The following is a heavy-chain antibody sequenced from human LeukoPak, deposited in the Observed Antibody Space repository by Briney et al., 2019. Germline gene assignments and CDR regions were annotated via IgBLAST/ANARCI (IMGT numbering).Heavy chain of an antibody. V-gene: IGHV3-7*01. CDR3: PSDIVGAHWGGHAFDI. D-gene: IGHD1-26*01. CDR1: GFTFSSYW. Sequence: PGGSLRLSCAASGFTFSSYWMSWVRQAPGKGLEWVANIKQDGSEKYYVDSVKGRFTISRDNAKNSLYLQMNSLRAEDTAVYYCPSDIVGAHWGGHAFDIWGQGTMVTVSS. CDR2: IKQDGSEK. J-gene: IGHJ3*02.